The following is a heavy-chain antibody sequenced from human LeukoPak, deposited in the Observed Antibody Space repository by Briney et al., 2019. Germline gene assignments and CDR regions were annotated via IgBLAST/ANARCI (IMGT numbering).Heavy chain of an antibody. Sequence: PGGSLRLSCEVSGFTFSSYVMSWVRQAPGKGPEWVAYIGGSDGITSYADSVKGRFTIYRDNSKNTVYLEMNSLRAEDTAVYYCVKGGRGAACIFDYWGQGTLVTVSS. CDR3: VKGGRGAACIFDY. J-gene: IGHJ4*02. D-gene: IGHD3-16*01. CDR1: GFTFSSYV. V-gene: IGHV3-23*01. CDR2: IGGSDGIT.